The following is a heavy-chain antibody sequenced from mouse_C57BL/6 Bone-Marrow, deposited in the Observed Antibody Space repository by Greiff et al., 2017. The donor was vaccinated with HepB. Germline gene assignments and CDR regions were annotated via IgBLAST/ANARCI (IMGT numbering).Heavy chain of an antibody. CDR3: ARSLGGLFAY. D-gene: IGHD3-3*01. V-gene: IGHV1-81*01. CDR1: GYTFTSYG. Sequence: VQLQESGAELARPGASVKLSCKASGYTFTSYGISWVKQRTGQGLEWIGEIYPRSGNTYYNEKFKGKATLTADKSSSTAYMELRSLTSEDSAVYFCARSLGGLFAYWGQGTLVTVSA. CDR2: IYPRSGNT. J-gene: IGHJ3*01.